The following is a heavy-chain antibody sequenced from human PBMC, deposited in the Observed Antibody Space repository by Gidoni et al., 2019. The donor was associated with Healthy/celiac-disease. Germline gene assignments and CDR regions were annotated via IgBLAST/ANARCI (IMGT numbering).Heavy chain of an antibody. Sequence: EVQLLASGGGLVQPGGSLRPSCAASGFTFRSYAMSWVRQAPGKGLEWVSAISGSGGSTYYADSVKGRFTIARDNSKNTLYLQMNSLRAEDTAVYYCAKEDVDTAMAYYFDYWGQGTLVTVSS. CDR1: GFTFRSYA. V-gene: IGHV3-23*01. CDR3: AKEDVDTAMAYYFDY. J-gene: IGHJ4*02. CDR2: ISGSGGST. D-gene: IGHD5-18*01.